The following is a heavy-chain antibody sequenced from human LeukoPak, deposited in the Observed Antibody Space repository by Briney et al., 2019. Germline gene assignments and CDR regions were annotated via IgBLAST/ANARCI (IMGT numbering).Heavy chain of an antibody. CDR2: IYSGGST. J-gene: IGHJ4*02. CDR3: ARLPTVTSSLGY. CDR1: GFTVSSNY. Sequence: PWGPLRLSCAASGFTVSSNYMSWVRQAPGKGLEWVSVIYSGGSTYYADSVKSRFTISRDNSKNTLYLQMNSLRAEDTAVYYCARLPTVTSSLGYWGQGTLVTVSS. V-gene: IGHV3-53*01. D-gene: IGHD4-17*01.